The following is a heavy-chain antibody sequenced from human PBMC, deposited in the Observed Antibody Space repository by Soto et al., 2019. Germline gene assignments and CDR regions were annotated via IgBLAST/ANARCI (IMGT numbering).Heavy chain of an antibody. D-gene: IGHD7-27*01. Sequence: PSETLSLTCKVSGDSISSYSWSWIRQPPGKGLEWIGYIFDSGSTNYNPSLKSRVTISVDTSKNQFSLKLSSVTAADTAVYYCARRWGTYFDFWGQGTLVTVSS. J-gene: IGHJ4*02. CDR3: ARRWGTYFDF. CDR2: IFDSGST. V-gene: IGHV4-59*01. CDR1: GDSISSYS.